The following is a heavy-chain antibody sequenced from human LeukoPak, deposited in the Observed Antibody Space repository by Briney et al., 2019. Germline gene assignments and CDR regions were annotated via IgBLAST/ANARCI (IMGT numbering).Heavy chain of an antibody. D-gene: IGHD2-15*01. Sequence: GGSLRLSCAASEFSVGSNYMAWVRQAPGKGLEWVSLIYSGGSTYYADSVKGRFTISRDNSKNTLYLQMNSLRAEDTAIYYCAREEYQVLLDWGQGILVTVAS. CDR3: AREEYQVLLD. J-gene: IGHJ4*02. CDR1: EFSVGSNY. V-gene: IGHV3-66*01. CDR2: IYSGGST.